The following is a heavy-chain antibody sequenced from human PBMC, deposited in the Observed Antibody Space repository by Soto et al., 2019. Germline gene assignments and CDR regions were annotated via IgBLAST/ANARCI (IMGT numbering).Heavy chain of an antibody. D-gene: IGHD3-10*01. J-gene: IGHJ4*02. Sequence: EVQLLESGGGLVQPGGSLRLSCAASGFTFSSYAMSWVRQAPGKGLEWVSAISGSGGSTYYADSVKGRFTISRDNSKNTLYLQMNSLRAEDTAVYYCAKDSLHHYYGSGSYVDYWGQGTLVTVSS. CDR3: AKDSLHHYYGSGSYVDY. CDR1: GFTFSSYA. CDR2: ISGSGGST. V-gene: IGHV3-23*01.